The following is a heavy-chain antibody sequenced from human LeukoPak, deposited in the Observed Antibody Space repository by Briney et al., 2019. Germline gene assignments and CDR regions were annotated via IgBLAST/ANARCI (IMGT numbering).Heavy chain of an antibody. D-gene: IGHD1-1*01. CDR1: GFTFSSYW. V-gene: IGHV3-7*04. CDR3: AREGVGTFDY. J-gene: IGHJ4*02. CDR2: IKQDGSDE. Sequence: PGGSLRLSCAASGFTFSSYWMSWIRQAPGKGLEWVANIKQDGSDEYYVDSVKGRFTISRDNPKNSLYLQMNSLRAEDTAVYYCAREGVGTFDYWGQGTLVTVSS.